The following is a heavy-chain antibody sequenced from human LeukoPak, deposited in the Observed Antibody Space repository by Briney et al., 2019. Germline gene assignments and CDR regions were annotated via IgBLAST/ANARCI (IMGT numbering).Heavy chain of an antibody. CDR2: ISKDGGST. D-gene: IGHD1-14*01. CDR1: GLTFSEYW. V-gene: IGHV3-74*03. CDR3: TSGIGTYDY. J-gene: IGHJ4*02. Sequence: GGSLRLSCAVSGLTFSEYWMHWVRQDAGKGLVWVAGISKDGGSTEYADFVKGRCTISRDNAKNTLYLQMDSLTVDDTAVYYCTSGIGTYDYWGLGAQVTVSS.